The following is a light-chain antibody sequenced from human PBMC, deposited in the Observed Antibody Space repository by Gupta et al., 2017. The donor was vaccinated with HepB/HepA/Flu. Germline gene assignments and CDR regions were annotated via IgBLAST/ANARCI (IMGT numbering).Light chain of an antibody. Sequence: SSALTQPPSVSVSPGQTASITCSGDRWGDKYACWYQQQPDQSLVLVIYQDNKRPAGIPGRFSGSKSGNTATLTISGTKEMEAADYYCQAGDSSTPWVFGGGTKLTVL. CDR2: QDN. V-gene: IGLV3-1*01. J-gene: IGLJ3*02. CDR3: QAGDSSTPWV. CDR1: RWGDKY.